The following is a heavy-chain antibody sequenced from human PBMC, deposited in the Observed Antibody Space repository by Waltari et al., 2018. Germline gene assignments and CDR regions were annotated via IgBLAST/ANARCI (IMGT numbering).Heavy chain of an antibody. CDR3: VRDDPGYGLDV. CDR1: GFTFSSYW. D-gene: IGHD7-27*01. V-gene: IGHV3-74*03. J-gene: IGHJ6*02. Sequence: DVHLVESGGGLVQPGGSLRLAWVASGFTFSSYWMHWVRRVPGKGLTWVSHINSDGTGTTYADSVKGRFTVSRDNAKSTLFLQMTSLRAEDTAVYFCVRDDPGYGLDVWGQGTTVTVSS. CDR2: INSDGTGT.